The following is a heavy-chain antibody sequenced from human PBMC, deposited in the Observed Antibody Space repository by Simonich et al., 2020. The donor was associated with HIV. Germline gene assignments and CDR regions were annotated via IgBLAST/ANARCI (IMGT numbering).Heavy chain of an antibody. D-gene: IGHD6-19*01. CDR3: ARDPSNSGWYYFDY. CDR1: GYTFTGYY. CDR2: INHASGGT. J-gene: IGHJ4*02. Sequence: QVQLVQSGAEVKKPGASVKVSCKASGYTFTGYYMHWVRQSPGQGLGWMERINHASGGTNYDKKFQGRVTMTRETSISTTYMELGRLRSDDTAVYYCARDPSNSGWYYFDYWGQGTLVTVSS. V-gene: IGHV1-2*06.